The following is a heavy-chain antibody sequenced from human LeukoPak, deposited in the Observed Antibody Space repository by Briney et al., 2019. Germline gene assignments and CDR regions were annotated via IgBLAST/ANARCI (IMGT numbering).Heavy chain of an antibody. CDR1: GFTFSSYE. CDR3: ARDRVAAAGTPFDY. V-gene: IGHV3-48*03. Sequence: GGSLRLSCAASGFTFSSYEMNWVRQAPGKGLEWVSFISSSGSTIYYAGSVKGRFTISRDNAKNSLYLQMNSLRAEDTAVYYCARDRVAAAGTPFDYWGQGTLVTVSS. D-gene: IGHD6-13*01. J-gene: IGHJ4*02. CDR2: ISSSGSTI.